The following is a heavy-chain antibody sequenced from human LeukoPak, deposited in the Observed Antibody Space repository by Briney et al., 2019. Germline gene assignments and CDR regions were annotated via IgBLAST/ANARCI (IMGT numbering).Heavy chain of an antibody. CDR3: ARVAVAGPTGWFDS. D-gene: IGHD6-19*01. CDR1: GFTISDYY. Sequence: GGSLRLSCAASGFTISDYYMSWIRQAPGKGLEWVSSISSTSAYIYYAESVKGRFSISRDNVDNVVHLQMSSLTNEDTAVYYCARVAVAGPTGWFDSWGQGTLVTVSS. J-gene: IGHJ5*01. V-gene: IGHV3-11*06. CDR2: ISSTSAYI.